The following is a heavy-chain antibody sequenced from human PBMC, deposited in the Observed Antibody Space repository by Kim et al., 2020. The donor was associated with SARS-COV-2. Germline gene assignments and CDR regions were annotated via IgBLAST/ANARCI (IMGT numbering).Heavy chain of an antibody. D-gene: IGHD3-22*01. V-gene: IGHV3-64*01. CDR1: GFTFSSYA. CDR3: ARDARGSGYPAFVYYYYYYYMDV. CDR2: ISSNGGST. J-gene: IGHJ6*03. Sequence: GGSRRLSCAASGFTFSSYAMHWVRQAPGKGLEYVSAISSNGGSTYYANSVKGRFTISRDNSKNTLYLQMGSLRAEDMAVYYCARDARGSGYPAFVYYYYYYYMDVWGKGTTVTVSS.